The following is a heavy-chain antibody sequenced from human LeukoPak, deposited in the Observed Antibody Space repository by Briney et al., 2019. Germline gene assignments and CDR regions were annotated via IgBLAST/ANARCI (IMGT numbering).Heavy chain of an antibody. CDR3: ARQVAVSDDPYNWFDT. CDR1: GYSFTNYW. V-gene: IGHV5-51*01. Sequence: GESLKISCKGSGYSFTNYWIGWVRQMPGKGLEWMGIMYPGDSDARYSPSFEGQVTISVDKSITTAYLQWSSLKASDTAMYYCARQVAVSDDPYNWFDTWGQGTLVTVS. CDR2: MYPGDSDA. D-gene: IGHD2-8*02. J-gene: IGHJ5*02.